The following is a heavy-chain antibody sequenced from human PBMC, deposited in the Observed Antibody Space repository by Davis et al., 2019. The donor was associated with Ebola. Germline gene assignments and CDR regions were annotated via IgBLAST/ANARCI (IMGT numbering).Heavy chain of an antibody. CDR3: ARGQRLPFFNDYGDYFSGMDV. CDR2: IYPGDSDT. CDR1: GYSFTSYW. D-gene: IGHD4-17*01. J-gene: IGHJ6*02. V-gene: IGHV5-51*01. Sequence: PGGSLRLSCKGSGYSFTSYWIGWVRQMPGKGLEWMGIIYPGDSDTRYSPSFQGQVTISADKSISTAYLQWSSLKASDTAMYYCARGQRLPFFNDYGDYFSGMDVWGQGTTVTVSS.